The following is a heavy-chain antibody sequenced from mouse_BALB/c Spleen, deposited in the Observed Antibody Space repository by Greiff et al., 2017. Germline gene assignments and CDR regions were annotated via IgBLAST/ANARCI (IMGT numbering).Heavy chain of an antibody. CDR1: GYTFSSYW. Sequence: VQLQQSGAELMKPGASVKISCKATGYTFSSYWIEWVKQRPGHGLEWIGEILPGSGSTNYNEKFKGKATFTADTSSNTAYMQLSSLTSEDSAVYYCARGVYGNYNWYFDVWGAGTTVTVSS. CDR2: ILPGSGST. CDR3: ARGVYGNYNWYFDV. J-gene: IGHJ1*01. D-gene: IGHD2-10*02. V-gene: IGHV1-9*01.